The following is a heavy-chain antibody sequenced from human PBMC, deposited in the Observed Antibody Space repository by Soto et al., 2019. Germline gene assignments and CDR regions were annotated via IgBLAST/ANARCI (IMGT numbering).Heavy chain of an antibody. J-gene: IGHJ4*02. D-gene: IGHD3-10*01. CDR2: IYNSGST. Sequence: QVQLQESGPGLVKPSQTLSLTCTVSGGSVSSGGYYWSWIRQHPGKGLEWIGYIYNSGSTDYNPSLKSRVTISVDTSKNQFSLKLSSVTAADTAVYYCAIEYGSGSYVYWAQGTLVTVSS. V-gene: IGHV4-31*03. CDR3: AIEYGSGSYVY. CDR1: GGSVSSGGYY.